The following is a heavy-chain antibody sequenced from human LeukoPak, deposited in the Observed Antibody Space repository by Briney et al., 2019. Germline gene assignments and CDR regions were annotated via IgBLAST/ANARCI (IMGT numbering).Heavy chain of an antibody. CDR1: GFTFGDYA. CDR2: IRSKAYGGTT. D-gene: IGHD6-19*01. J-gene: IGHJ4*02. Sequence: PGGSLRLSCTASGFTFGDYAMSWVRQAPGKGLEWVGFIRSKAYGGTTEYAASVKGRFTISRDDSKSIAYLQMNSLKTEDTAVYYCTRESARAVAGPVIDYWGQGILVTVSS. V-gene: IGHV3-49*04. CDR3: TRESARAVAGPVIDY.